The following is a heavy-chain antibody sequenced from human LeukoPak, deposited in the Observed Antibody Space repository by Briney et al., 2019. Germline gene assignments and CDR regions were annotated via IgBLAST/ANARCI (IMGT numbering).Heavy chain of an antibody. CDR3: AKVGYGTRYYFDY. D-gene: IGHD5-12*01. CDR2: ISWNSGSI. Sequence: GRSLRLSCAASGFTFDDYAMHWVRQAPGNGLEWVSGISWNSGSIGYADSVKGRFTISRDNAKNSLYPQMNSLRAEDTALYYCAKVGYGTRYYFDYWGQGTLVTVSS. J-gene: IGHJ4*02. V-gene: IGHV3-9*01. CDR1: GFTFDDYA.